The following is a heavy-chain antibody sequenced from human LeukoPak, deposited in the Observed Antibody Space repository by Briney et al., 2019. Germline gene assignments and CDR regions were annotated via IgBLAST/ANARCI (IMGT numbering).Heavy chain of an antibody. CDR1: GYTFSIYG. CDR3: ARGGYSYGYMGYFDY. V-gene: IGHV1-18*01. D-gene: IGHD5-18*01. CDR2: ISAYNGNT. J-gene: IGHJ4*02. Sequence: ASVKVSCTASGYTFSIYGVTWVRQAPGQGLEWVGWISAYNGNTNYAQKFQGRVTMTTDTSTSTAYMELRSLRSDDTAVYYCARGGYSYGYMGYFDYWGQGTLVTVSS.